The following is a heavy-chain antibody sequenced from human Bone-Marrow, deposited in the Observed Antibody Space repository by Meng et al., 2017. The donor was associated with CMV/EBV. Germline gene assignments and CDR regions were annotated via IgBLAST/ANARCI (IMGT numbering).Heavy chain of an antibody. J-gene: IGHJ4*02. CDR1: GYTFTGYY. CDR3: ARASGPAIYQLLSIY. V-gene: IGHV1-2*02. Sequence: ASVKVSCKASGYTFTGYYMHWVRQAPGQGLEWMGWINPNSGGTNYAQKFQGRVTMTRDTSISTAYMEVSRLRSDDTAVYYCARASGPAIYQLLSIYWGQGTLVTVSS. CDR2: INPNSGGT. D-gene: IGHD2-2*01.